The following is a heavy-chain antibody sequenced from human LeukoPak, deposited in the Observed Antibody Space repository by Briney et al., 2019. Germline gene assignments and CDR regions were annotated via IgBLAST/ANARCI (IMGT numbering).Heavy chain of an antibody. CDR1: GFTFSLFN. V-gene: IGHV3-48*01. D-gene: IGHD2-15*01. J-gene: IGHJ3*01. CDR2: ITSSSSSI. Sequence: GVSVRLPCAASGFTFSLFNMHWLRQARGRALVWVSYITSSSSSIYYADSVKGRFTISRDNAKNSLCLQMNSLRAEDTAVYYCARDKAVVAFDVWGQGTMGAGSS. CDR3: ARDKAVVAFDV.